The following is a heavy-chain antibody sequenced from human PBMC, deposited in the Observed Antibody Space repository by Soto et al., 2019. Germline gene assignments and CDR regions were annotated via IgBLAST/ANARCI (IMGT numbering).Heavy chain of an antibody. CDR2: INAGNGNT. V-gene: IGHV1-3*01. CDR1: GYTFTSYA. CDR3: ATLYDFWSGYSHYYYYDMDV. J-gene: IGHJ6*02. Sequence: ASVKVSCKASGYTFTSYAMHWVRQAPGQRLEWMGWINAGNGNTKYSQKFQGRVTITRDTSASTAYMELSSLRSEDTAVYYCATLYDFWSGYSHYYYYDMDVWGQGTTVTVSS. D-gene: IGHD3-3*01.